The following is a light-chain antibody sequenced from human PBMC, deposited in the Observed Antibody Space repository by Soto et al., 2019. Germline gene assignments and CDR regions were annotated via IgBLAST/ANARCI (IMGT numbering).Light chain of an antibody. V-gene: IGKV1-27*01. CDR2: AAS. J-gene: IGKJ4*01. CDR1: QGISNY. Sequence: DIQMTQSPSSLSASVGDRVTITCRASQGISNYLAWYQQKPGKVPKLLIYAASTLQSGVPSRFSGSGSGTDFTLNSSSLQPEDVATYYCQKDNSAPLTVGGGTNVEIK. CDR3: QKDNSAPLT.